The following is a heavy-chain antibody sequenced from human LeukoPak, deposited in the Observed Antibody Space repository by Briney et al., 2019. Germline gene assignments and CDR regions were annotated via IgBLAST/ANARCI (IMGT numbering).Heavy chain of an antibody. J-gene: IGHJ6*03. CDR2: ISGSGGSI. V-gene: IGHV3-23*01. CDR3: AKHPGGFTGIVNYYYMDA. CDR1: GFTFSTYG. D-gene: IGHD3-16*02. Sequence: TGGSLRLSCAASGFTFSTYGMSWVRQAPGKGLEWVSSISGSGGSIFYADSVKGRCTISRDNSKNTLYLQMNSLRAEDTAVYYCAKHPGGFTGIVNYYYMDAWGEGTTVTVSS.